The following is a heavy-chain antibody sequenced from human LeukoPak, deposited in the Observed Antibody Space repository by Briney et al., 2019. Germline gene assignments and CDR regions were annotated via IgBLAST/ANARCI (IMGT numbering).Heavy chain of an antibody. D-gene: IGHD6-13*01. CDR1: GFTVSSNY. Sequence: GGSLRLSRAASGFTVSSNYMSWVRQAPGKGLEWVSVIYSGGSTYYADSVKGRFTISRDNSKNTLYLQMNSLRAEDTAVYYCATMQQLTVDYWGQGTLVTVSS. CDR3: ATMQQLTVDY. J-gene: IGHJ4*02. V-gene: IGHV3-53*01. CDR2: IYSGGST.